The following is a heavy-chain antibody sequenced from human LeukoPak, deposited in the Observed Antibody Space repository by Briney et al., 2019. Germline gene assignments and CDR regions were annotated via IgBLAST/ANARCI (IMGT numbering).Heavy chain of an antibody. CDR1: GYTFTNYG. D-gene: IGHD6-13*01. J-gene: IGHJ6*02. CDR3: ARGKAAAGTPSAHYYYYGMDV. Sequence: ASVKVSCKASGYTFTNYGITWVRQAPGQGLEWMGIINPSGGSTSYAQKFQGRVTMTRDMSTSTVYMELSSLRSEDTAVYYCARGKAAAGTPSAHYYYYGMDVWGQGTTVTVSS. CDR2: INPSGGST. V-gene: IGHV1-46*01.